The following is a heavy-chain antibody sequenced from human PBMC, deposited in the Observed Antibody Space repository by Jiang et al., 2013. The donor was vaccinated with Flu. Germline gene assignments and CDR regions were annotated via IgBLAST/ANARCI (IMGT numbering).Heavy chain of an antibody. CDR3: ARARARYLPFDY. D-gene: IGHD2-2*02. Sequence: SVKVSCKASGGTFSSYAISWVRQAPGQGLEWMGGIIPIFGTANYAQKFQGRVTITADESTSTAYMELSSLRSEDTAVYYCARARARYLPFDYWGQGTLVTVSS. CDR2: IIPIFGTA. V-gene: IGHV1-69*01. J-gene: IGHJ4*02. CDR1: GGTFSSYA.